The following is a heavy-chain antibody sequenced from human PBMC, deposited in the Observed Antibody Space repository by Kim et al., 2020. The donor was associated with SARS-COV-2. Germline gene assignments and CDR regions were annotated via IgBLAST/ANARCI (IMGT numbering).Heavy chain of an antibody. CDR3: ARKAPTVTKPYYYGMDV. J-gene: IGHJ6*02. CDR2: ISAYNGNT. Sequence: ASVKVSCKASGYTFTSYGISWVRQAPGQGLEWMGWISAYNGNTNYAQKLQGRVTMTTDTSTSTAYMELRSLRSDDTAVYYCARKAPTVTKPYYYGMDVWGQGTTVTVSS. CDR1: GYTFTSYG. D-gene: IGHD4-4*01. V-gene: IGHV1-18*01.